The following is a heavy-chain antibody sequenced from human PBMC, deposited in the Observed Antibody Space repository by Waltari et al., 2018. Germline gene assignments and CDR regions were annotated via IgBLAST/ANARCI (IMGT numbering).Heavy chain of an antibody. V-gene: IGHV4-34*01. CDR2: INHSGST. D-gene: IGHD6-13*01. CDR1: GVSFSGYY. CDR3: ARGCIAAAGKNWFDP. Sequence: QVQLQQWGAGLLKPSETLSLTCAVYGVSFSGYYWSWIRQPPGKGLEWIGEINHSGSTNYNPSLKSRVTISVDTSKNQFSLKLSSVTAADTAVYYCARGCIAAAGKNWFDPWGQGTLVTVSS. J-gene: IGHJ5*02.